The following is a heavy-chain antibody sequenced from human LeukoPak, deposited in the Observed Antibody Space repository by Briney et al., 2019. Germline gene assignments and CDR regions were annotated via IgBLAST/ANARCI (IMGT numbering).Heavy chain of an antibody. CDR3: ARGGQLKRDRRVYYYYYMDV. CDR1: GGTFSSYA. V-gene: IGHV1-69*06. Sequence: SVKVSCKASGGTFSSYAISWVRQAPGQGLEWMGGIIPIFGTANYAQKFQGRVTITADKSTSTAYMELSSLRSEDTAVYYCARGGQLKRDRRVYYYYYMDVWGKGTTVTVSS. CDR2: IIPIFGTA. D-gene: IGHD1-14*01. J-gene: IGHJ6*03.